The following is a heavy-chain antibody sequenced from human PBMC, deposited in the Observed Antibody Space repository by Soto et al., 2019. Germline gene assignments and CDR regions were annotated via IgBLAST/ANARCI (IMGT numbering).Heavy chain of an antibody. CDR3: SRSLDY. J-gene: IGHJ4*02. CDR1: EFTFSTYW. V-gene: IGHV3-7*03. Sequence: GGSLRLSCAASEFTFSTYWMDWVRQVPGKGLEWVANINQDGSEKHYVDSVKGRFTISRDNARNSMYLQMNSLRVDDTAVYYCSRSLDYWGQGTHVTLSS. CDR2: INQDGSEK.